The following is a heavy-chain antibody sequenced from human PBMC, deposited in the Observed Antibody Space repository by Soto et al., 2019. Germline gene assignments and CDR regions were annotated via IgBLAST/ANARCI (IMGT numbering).Heavy chain of an antibody. CDR3: AKDVGRVIITFDY. CDR1: GFTFDNYA. J-gene: IGHJ4*02. Sequence: EVQLLESGGGLVQPGGSLRLSCAASGFTFDNYAMSWVRQAPGKGLEWVSVISGSTGSTYYADSVKGRFTISRDNSKNTLYLQMNSLRAEDTAIYYCAKDVGRVIITFDYWGQGTLVTVSS. V-gene: IGHV3-23*01. D-gene: IGHD3-22*01. CDR2: ISGSTGST.